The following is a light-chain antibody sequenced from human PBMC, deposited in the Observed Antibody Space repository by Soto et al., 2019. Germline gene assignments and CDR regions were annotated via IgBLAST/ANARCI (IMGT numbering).Light chain of an antibody. Sequence: EIVLTQSPGTLSLSPGERATLSGSASQTVNNNYVAWYQQKPGQAPRLLIYDASNRATGIPARFSGSGSGTDFTLTISSLEPEDFAVYYCQQRSNWPPITFGQGTRLEIK. CDR2: DAS. CDR3: QQRSNWPPIT. V-gene: IGKV3-11*01. CDR1: QTVNNNY. J-gene: IGKJ5*01.